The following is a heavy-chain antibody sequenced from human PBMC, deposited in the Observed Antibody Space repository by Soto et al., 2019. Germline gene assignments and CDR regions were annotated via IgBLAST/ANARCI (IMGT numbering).Heavy chain of an antibody. D-gene: IGHD6-19*01. CDR1: GGSISTGYYY. CDR3: ARQGSVWYFFDS. J-gene: IGHJ4*02. CDR2: IYHRGST. Sequence: QLHLQESGPGLVKPSETLSLTCTVSGGSISTGYYYWGWIRQPPGKGLEWIATIYHRGSTYYNPSLKSRITISVDTSKNQFSLKLSSVTAADTAVYFCARQGSVWYFFDSWGQGTLVTVSS. V-gene: IGHV4-39*01.